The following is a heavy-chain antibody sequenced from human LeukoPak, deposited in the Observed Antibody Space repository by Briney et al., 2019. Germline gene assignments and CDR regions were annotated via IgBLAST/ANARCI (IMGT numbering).Heavy chain of an antibody. V-gene: IGHV1-18*01. Sequence: ASVKVSCKASGYTFTSYGISWVRQAPGQGLEWMGWISAYNGNTNYAQKFQGRVTITTDESTSTAYMELSSLRSEDTAVYYCARESVTTRVFDYWGQGTLVTVSS. J-gene: IGHJ4*02. D-gene: IGHD4-11*01. CDR3: ARESVTTRVFDY. CDR2: ISAYNGNT. CDR1: GYTFTSYG.